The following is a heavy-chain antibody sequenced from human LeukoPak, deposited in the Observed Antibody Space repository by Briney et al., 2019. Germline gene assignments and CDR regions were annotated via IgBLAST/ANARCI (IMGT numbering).Heavy chain of an antibody. D-gene: IGHD3-10*01. CDR3: ARDGEHVLAHDY. V-gene: IGHV3-66*01. CDR2: IHRDGST. Sequence: GGSLRLSCAASGFTFSSYGMHWVRQAPGRGLEWVSIIHRDGSTYYADSVKGRFTTSRDNSKNTLFIQMNSLRAEDTGVYYCARDGEHVLAHDYWGQGTLVTVSS. CDR1: GFTFSSYG. J-gene: IGHJ4*02.